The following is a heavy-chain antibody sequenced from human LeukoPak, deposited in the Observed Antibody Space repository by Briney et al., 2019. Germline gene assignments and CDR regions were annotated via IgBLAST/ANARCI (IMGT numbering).Heavy chain of an antibody. V-gene: IGHV1-46*01. CDR2: INPSGGST. Sequence: GASVKVSCKASGYTFTSYYMHWVRQAPEQGLEWMGIINPSGGSTSYAQKFQGRVTMTRDTSTSTVYMELSSLTSDDTAVYYCARQQGLQNLNFDYWGQGTLVTVSS. CDR3: ARQQGLQNLNFDY. D-gene: IGHD4-11*01. J-gene: IGHJ4*02. CDR1: GYTFTSYY.